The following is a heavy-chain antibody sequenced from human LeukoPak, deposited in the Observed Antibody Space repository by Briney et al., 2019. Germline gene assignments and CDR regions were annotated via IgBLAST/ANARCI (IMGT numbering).Heavy chain of an antibody. CDR3: AKDRLSTYYYDSSGYYHWFDP. D-gene: IGHD3-22*01. CDR2: IRYDGSNK. J-gene: IGHJ5*02. Sequence: GGSLRLSCAASGFTFSSYGMHWVRQAPGKGLEWVAFIRYDGSNKYYADSVKGRFTISRDNSKNTLYLQMNSLRAEDTAVYYCAKDRLSTYYYDSSGYYHWFDPWGQGTLVTVSS. CDR1: GFTFSSYG. V-gene: IGHV3-30*02.